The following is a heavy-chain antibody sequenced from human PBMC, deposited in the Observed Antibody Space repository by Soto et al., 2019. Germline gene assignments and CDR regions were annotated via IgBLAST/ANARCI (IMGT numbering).Heavy chain of an antibody. J-gene: IGHJ4*02. CDR3: ARDGRPFSDYYFDY. Sequence: EVQLLESGGGLVQPGGSLGLSCAASGFTFSSYAMSWVRQAPGKGLEWVSYISSSSSNIYYADSVKGRFTISRDNAKNSLYLQMNSLRDEDTAVYYCARDGRPFSDYYFDYWGQGTLVTVSS. V-gene: IGHV3-48*02. D-gene: IGHD3-10*01. CDR1: GFTFSSYA. CDR2: ISSSSSNI.